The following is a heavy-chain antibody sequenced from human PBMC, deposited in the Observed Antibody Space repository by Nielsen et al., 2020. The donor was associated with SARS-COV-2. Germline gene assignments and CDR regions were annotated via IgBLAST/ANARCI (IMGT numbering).Heavy chain of an antibody. CDR1: GFTFDDYG. J-gene: IGHJ4*02. V-gene: IGHV3-20*03. D-gene: IGHD3-22*01. CDR3: TRRDREIVVAPAGDFDY. CDR2: IIWNGGST. Sequence: GGSLRLSFAASGFTFDDYGMSWVRQAPGKGLEWVSGIIWNGGSTGYADSVKGRFTISRDNAKNSLYLQMNSLRAEDTAVYYCTRRDREIVVAPAGDFDYWGQGTLVTVSS.